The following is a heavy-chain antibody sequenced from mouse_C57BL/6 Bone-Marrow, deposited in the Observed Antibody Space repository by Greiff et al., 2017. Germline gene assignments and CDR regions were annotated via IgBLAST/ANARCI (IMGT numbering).Heavy chain of an antibody. V-gene: IGHV10-1*01. CDR3: VRQGPLGQGYWYFDV. CDR2: IRSKSNNYAT. CDR1: GFSFNTYA. D-gene: IGHD4-1*01. Sequence: EVQGVESGGGLVQPKGSLKLSCAASGFSFNTYAMNWVRQAPGKGLEWVARIRSKSNNYATYYADSVKDRCTISRDDSESMLYLQMNNLKTEDTAMYYCVRQGPLGQGYWYFDVWGTGTTVTVSS. J-gene: IGHJ1*03.